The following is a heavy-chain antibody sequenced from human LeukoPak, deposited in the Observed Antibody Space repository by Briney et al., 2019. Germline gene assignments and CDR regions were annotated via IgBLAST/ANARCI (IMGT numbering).Heavy chain of an antibody. CDR2: ITGTGGK. D-gene: IGHD2-15*01. CDR3: AKDYCRDGNCPFPFLDS. V-gene: IGHV3-23*01. J-gene: IGHJ4*02. Sequence: GGSLRLSCAVSGFTLTNHGVSWVCQAPGKGLEWVSIITGTGGKYYGDSVKGRFVLSRDNFKNTVYMQMSSLRAEDTATYYCAKDYCRDGNCPFPFLDSWGQGTLVTVSS. CDR1: GFTLTNHG.